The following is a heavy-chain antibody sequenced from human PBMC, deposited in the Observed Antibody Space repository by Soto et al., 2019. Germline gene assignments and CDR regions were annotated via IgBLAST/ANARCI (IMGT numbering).Heavy chain of an antibody. Sequence: HGQLVQSGAVVKKPGSSVKVACKASGGTFSSYAISWVRQAPGQGLEWMGGFIPIFGTANYAQTFQGIVTVNADEPTSTANMERSSMRSEDTAVYYCARESRLWSTHYGMYVWGQGTTVTFS. CDR2: FIPIFGTA. D-gene: IGHD3-10*01. CDR3: ARESRLWSTHYGMYV. V-gene: IGHV1-69*01. J-gene: IGHJ6*02. CDR1: GGTFSSYA.